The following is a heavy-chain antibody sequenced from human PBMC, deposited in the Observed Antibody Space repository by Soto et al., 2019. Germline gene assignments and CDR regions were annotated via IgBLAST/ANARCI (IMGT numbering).Heavy chain of an antibody. D-gene: IGHD1-7*01. CDR3: ARGRIVESGTIVDF. J-gene: IGHJ4*02. Sequence: SETLSLTCTVSGYSVTSSSSGGSFRQPPEKGLEWLRSVYLRGHTYHNPSLMSRVPISIDSSQNRFSLKLPPVTPADRALFYCARGRIVESGTIVDFWGLGTLVTVSS. CDR2: VYLRGHT. V-gene: IGHV4-38-2*02. CDR1: GYSVTSSSS.